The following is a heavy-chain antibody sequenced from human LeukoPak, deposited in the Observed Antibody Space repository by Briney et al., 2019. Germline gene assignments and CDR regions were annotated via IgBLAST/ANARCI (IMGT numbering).Heavy chain of an antibody. J-gene: IGHJ2*01. CDR1: GFTFSSYT. CDR2: ISGSSYYI. V-gene: IGHV3-21*04. D-gene: IGHD3-3*01. Sequence: GGSLRLSCAASGFTFSSYTINWVRQAPGKGLEWVSSISGSSYYIYYADSVRGRFTISRDNAKNSVYLQMNSLRAEDTAVYHCARYDFILISYFDLWGRGTLVTVSS. CDR3: ARYDFILISYFDL.